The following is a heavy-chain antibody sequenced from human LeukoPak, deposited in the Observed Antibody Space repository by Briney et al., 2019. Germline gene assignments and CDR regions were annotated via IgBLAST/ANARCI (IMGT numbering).Heavy chain of an antibody. CDR1: GFTFSSYA. CDR2: IRGSGGTT. D-gene: IGHD3-10*01. Sequence: GGSLKLSCAASGFTFSSYAMSWVRQAPGEGLQWVSAIRGSGGTTYYADSVKGRFTISRDNSKNTLYLQMNSLRAEDTAIYYCAKARGSESYYSMDVWGQGTTVTVSS. V-gene: IGHV3-23*01. J-gene: IGHJ6*02. CDR3: AKARGSESYYSMDV.